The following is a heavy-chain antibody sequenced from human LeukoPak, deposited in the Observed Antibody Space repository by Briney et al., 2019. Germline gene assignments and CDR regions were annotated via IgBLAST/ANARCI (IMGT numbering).Heavy chain of an antibody. Sequence: SQTLSLTCTVSGGSISSSGYYWSWIRQHPGKGLEWIGYIYYSGSTYYNPSLKSRVTISVDTSKNQFSLKLSSVTAADTAVYYCARGREKYYDFWSGYYFRSFDYWGQGTLVTVSS. D-gene: IGHD3-3*01. J-gene: IGHJ4*02. CDR3: ARGREKYYDFWSGYYFRSFDY. V-gene: IGHV4-31*03. CDR1: GGSISSSGYY. CDR2: IYYSGST.